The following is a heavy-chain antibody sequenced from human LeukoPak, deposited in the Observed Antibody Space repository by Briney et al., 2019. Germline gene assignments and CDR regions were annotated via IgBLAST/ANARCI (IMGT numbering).Heavy chain of an antibody. Sequence: AGSLTLSCAATGFTFSTYWMTWVRQAPGKGLEWVGNINKDGSKKNYVDSVKGRFTVSRDNVKNSVYLQMTSLRAEDTAVYYCARDYSPSSVYCSSTYCYWDGLDIWGQGTMVTVSS. CDR1: GFTFSTYW. V-gene: IGHV3-7*01. CDR2: INKDGSKK. CDR3: ARDYSPSSVYCSSTYCYWDGLDI. J-gene: IGHJ3*02. D-gene: IGHD2-2*01.